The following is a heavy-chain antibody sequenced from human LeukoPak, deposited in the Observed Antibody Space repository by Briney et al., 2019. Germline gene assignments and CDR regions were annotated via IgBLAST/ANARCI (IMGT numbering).Heavy chain of an antibody. V-gene: IGHV4-59*01. D-gene: IGHD6-19*01. CDR3: ARAHSSGWYLDY. CDR2: IYYSGST. Sequence: PSETLSLTCTVSGGSISSYYWSWIRQPPGKGLEWIGYIYYSGSTNYNPSLKSRVTISVDTSKNQFSLKLSSVTAADTAVYYCARAHSSGWYLDYWGQGTLVTASS. CDR1: GGSISSYY. J-gene: IGHJ4*02.